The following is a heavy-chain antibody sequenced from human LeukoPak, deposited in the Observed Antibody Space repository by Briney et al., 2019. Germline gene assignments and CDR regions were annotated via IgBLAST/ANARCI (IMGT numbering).Heavy chain of an antibody. Sequence: PVGCLRLSCAASGFTFSTYAMSWVRQPPGKGLEWVSATRGGGGNTYYADSVKGRFTISRDNSKNTLYLQMSSLRAEDTAVYYCAKDLFPGYSSPNTYDYWGQGTLVTVSS. CDR1: GFTFSTYA. CDR2: TRGGGGNT. D-gene: IGHD6-19*01. CDR3: AKDLFPGYSSPNTYDY. V-gene: IGHV3-23*01. J-gene: IGHJ4*02.